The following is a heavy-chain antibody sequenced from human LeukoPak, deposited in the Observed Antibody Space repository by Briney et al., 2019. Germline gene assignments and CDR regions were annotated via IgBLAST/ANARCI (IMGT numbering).Heavy chain of an antibody. CDR3: ASSRYSSGYYYYYYYMDV. CDR2: ILPIFGTA. J-gene: IGHJ6*03. Sequence: SVTVSCKAYAGTFSSYAISWERQAPGQGLEWMGAILPIFGTANYAQKLQGRVTSTADEATSTAYMELSSLRSEDAAVYYCASSRYSSGYYYYYYYMDVWGKGTTVTVSS. D-gene: IGHD3-22*01. V-gene: IGHV1-69*13. CDR1: AGTFSSYA.